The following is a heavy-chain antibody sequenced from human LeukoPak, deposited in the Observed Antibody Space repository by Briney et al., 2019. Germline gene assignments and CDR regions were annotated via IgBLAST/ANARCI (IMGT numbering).Heavy chain of an antibody. Sequence: GGSLRLSCAASGFTFDDYGMSWDRQAPGKGLEWVSGINWNGGSTGYADSVKGRFTISRDNAKNSLYLQMNSLRAEDTAVYYCAKSLIKGVAVISYDYWGQGTLVTVSS. J-gene: IGHJ4*02. D-gene: IGHD2-15*01. V-gene: IGHV3-20*04. CDR3: AKSLIKGVAVISYDY. CDR2: INWNGGST. CDR1: GFTFDDYG.